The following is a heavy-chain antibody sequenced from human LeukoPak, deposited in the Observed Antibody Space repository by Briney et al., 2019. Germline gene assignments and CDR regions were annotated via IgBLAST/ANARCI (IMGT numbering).Heavy chain of an antibody. CDR2: IIPIFGTA. V-gene: IGHV1-69*01. D-gene: IGHD2-15*01. CDR1: GGTFSSYA. CDR3: ARDVGYCSGGSCYQFDY. J-gene: IGHJ4*02. Sequence: SVKVSCKASGGTFSSYAISWVRQAPGQGLEWMGGIIPIFGTANYAQKFQGRVTITADESTSTAYMGLSSLRSEDTAVYYCARDVGYCSGGSCYQFDYWGQGTLVTVSS.